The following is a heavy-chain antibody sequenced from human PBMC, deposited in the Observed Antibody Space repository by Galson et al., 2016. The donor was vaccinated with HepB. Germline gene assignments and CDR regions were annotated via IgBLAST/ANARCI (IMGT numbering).Heavy chain of an antibody. V-gene: IGHV3-48*01. Sequence: SLRLSCAASGFTFSSYSMNWVRQAPGKGLEWVSYISSGAIYYSDSVKGRFTISRDKSKNTLFLNMISLRADDTAFYYCAGEGASGYALDYWGQRTLVTVSS. CDR2: ISSGAI. CDR1: GFTFSSYS. D-gene: IGHD6-25*01. J-gene: IGHJ4*02. CDR3: AGEGASGYALDY.